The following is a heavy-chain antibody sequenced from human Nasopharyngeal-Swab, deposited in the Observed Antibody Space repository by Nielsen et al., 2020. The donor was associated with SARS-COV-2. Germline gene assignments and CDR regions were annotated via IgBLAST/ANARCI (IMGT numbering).Heavy chain of an antibody. CDR3: ARETAVAGDYYCDY. J-gene: IGHJ4*02. CDR1: GFTLSTYW. CDR2: INRDGSST. Sequence: GGPLRLSCPPSGFTLSTYWMPWVRQPPGKGLVWVPRINRDGSSTSYADSVKGRFTISRENAKNTLYLQMNSLRVEDTAVYYCARETAVAGDYYCDYWGQGTLVAVSS. D-gene: IGHD6-19*01. V-gene: IGHV3-74*01.